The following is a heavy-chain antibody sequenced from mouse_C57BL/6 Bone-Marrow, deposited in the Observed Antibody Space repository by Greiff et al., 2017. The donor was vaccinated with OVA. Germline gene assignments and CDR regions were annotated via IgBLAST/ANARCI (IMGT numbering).Heavy chain of an antibody. V-gene: IGHV1-50*01. Sequence: QVHVKQSGAELVKPGASVKMSCKASGYTFTSYWMQWVKQRPGQGLEWIGEIDPSDSYTNYNQKFKGKATLTVDTSSSTAYMQLSSLTSEDSAVYYCARGYYYGSSYDWYYFDYWGQGTTLTVSS. J-gene: IGHJ2*01. CDR2: IDPSDSYT. D-gene: IGHD1-1*01. CDR3: ARGYYYGSSYDWYYFDY. CDR1: GYTFTSYW.